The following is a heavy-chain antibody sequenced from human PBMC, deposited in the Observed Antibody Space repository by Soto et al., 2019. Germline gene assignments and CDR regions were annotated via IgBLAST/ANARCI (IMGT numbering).Heavy chain of an antibody. CDR2: IPATGTGA. J-gene: IGHJ4*02. V-gene: IGHV3-48*03. CDR3: ARSWGWSPGTDF. CDR1: GFDFNIWE. Sequence: GGSLRLSCVASGFDFNIWEMNWVRQAPGKGLEWLSYIPATGTGANYAESVRGRFTTSRDNANKVVYLQMNSLTVEDTAVYYCARSWGWSPGTDFWGQGTLVTVSS. D-gene: IGHD3-16*01.